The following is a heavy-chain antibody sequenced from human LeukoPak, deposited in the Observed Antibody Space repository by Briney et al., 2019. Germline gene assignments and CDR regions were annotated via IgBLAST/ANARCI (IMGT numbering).Heavy chain of an antibody. CDR1: GFTFGDYA. V-gene: IGHV3-49*04. CDR3: TRVGGFEYSSSAGAFDI. J-gene: IGHJ3*02. Sequence: GGSLRLSCTASGFTFGDYAMSWVRQAPGKGLEWVGFIRSKAYGGTTEYAASVKGRFTISRGDSKSIAYLQMNSLKTEDTAVYYCTRVGGFEYSSSAGAFDIWGQGTMVTVSS. D-gene: IGHD6-6*01. CDR2: IRSKAYGGTT.